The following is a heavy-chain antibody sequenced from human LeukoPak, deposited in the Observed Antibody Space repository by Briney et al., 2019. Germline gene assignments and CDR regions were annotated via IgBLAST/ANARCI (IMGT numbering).Heavy chain of an antibody. CDR1: GDSVSSNSAA. CDR2: TYYRSKWYN. V-gene: IGHV6-1*01. J-gene: IGHJ6*02. D-gene: IGHD2-2*02. CDR3: ASLKGGYCSSTSCYIYYYYGMDV. Sequence: SQTLSLTCAISGDSVSSNSAAWNWIRQSPSRGLEWLGRTYYRSKWYNDYAVSVKSRITINPDTSKNQFSLQLNSVTPEDTAVYYCASLKGGYCSSTSCYIYYYYGMDVWGQGTTVTVSS.